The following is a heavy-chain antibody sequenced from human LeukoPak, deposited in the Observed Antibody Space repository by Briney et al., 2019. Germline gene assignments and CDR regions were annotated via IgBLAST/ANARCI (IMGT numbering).Heavy chain of an antibody. J-gene: IGHJ6*02. V-gene: IGHV1-18*01. D-gene: IGHD6-13*01. CDR1: GYTFTSYG. CDR2: ISAYNGNT. Sequence: ASVKVSCKASGYTFTSYGISWVRQAPGQGLEWMGWISAYNGNTNYAQKLQGRVTMTTDTSTSTAYMELRSPRSDDTAVYYCARIEAIAAAGMYYYYGMDVWGQGTTVTVSS. CDR3: ARIEAIAAAGMYYYYGMDV.